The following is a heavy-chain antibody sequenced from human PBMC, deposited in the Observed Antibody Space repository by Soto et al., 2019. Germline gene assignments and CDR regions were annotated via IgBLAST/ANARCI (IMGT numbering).Heavy chain of an antibody. V-gene: IGHV3-33*01. CDR2: IWYDGSNK. CDR1: GFTFSSYG. J-gene: IGHJ4*02. Sequence: GGSLRLSCAASGFTFSSYGMHWVRQAPGKGLEWVAVIWYDGSNKYYADSVKGRFTISRDNSKNTLYLQMNSLRAEDTAVYYCARDGYSSGWYGRIDYWGQGTLVTVSS. D-gene: IGHD6-19*01. CDR3: ARDGYSSGWYGRIDY.